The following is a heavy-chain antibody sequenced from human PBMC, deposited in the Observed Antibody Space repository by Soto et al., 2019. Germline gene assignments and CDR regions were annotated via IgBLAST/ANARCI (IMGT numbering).Heavy chain of an antibody. D-gene: IGHD6-13*01. CDR1: GGTFSSYA. J-gene: IGHJ6*02. CDR3: ARLRFGYSRSWYTYYYYSGMDV. Sequence: SVTVSCKASGGTFSSYAISWVRQAPGQGLEWMGGIIPIFGTANYAQKFQGRVTITADESTSTAYMELSSLRSEDTAVYYCARLRFGYSRSWYTYYYYSGMDVWGQGTTVTVS. CDR2: IIPIFGTA. V-gene: IGHV1-69*13.